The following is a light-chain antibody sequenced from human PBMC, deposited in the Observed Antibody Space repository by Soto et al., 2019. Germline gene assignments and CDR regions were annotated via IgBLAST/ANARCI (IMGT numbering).Light chain of an antibody. Sequence: EIQMTQSPSSVSASVGGRFTITCRASQGIRSWLAWYQQKPGKAPKLMIYAASSLQRGVPSRFSGSGSGTDFTLTISSLQTEDVATYYCQQANSFPITFGQGTRLEIK. J-gene: IGKJ5*01. CDR1: QGIRSW. CDR3: QQANSFPIT. CDR2: AAS. V-gene: IGKV1-12*01.